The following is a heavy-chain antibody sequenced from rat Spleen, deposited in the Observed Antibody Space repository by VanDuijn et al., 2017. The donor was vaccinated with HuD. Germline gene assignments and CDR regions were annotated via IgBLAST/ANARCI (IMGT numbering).Heavy chain of an antibody. Sequence: EVQLVESGGGLVQPGRSMKLSCAASGFTSSNYYMAWVRQAPTKGLEWVASITTGGDNTYYRDSVKGRFTISRDNAKSTLYLQMDSLRSEDSATYYCARHGGLRNWFAYWGQGTLVTVSS. V-gene: IGHV5-25*01. D-gene: IGHD1-11*01. CDR3: ARHGGLRNWFAY. CDR1: GFTSSNYY. J-gene: IGHJ3*01. CDR2: ITTGGDNT.